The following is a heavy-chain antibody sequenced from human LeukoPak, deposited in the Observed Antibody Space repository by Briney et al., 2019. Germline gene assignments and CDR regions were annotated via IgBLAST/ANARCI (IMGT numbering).Heavy chain of an antibody. CDR2: IYHSGST. CDR1: GGSISSGGYY. J-gene: IGHJ4*02. V-gene: IGHV4-30-2*01. Sequence: SQTLSLTCTVSGGSISSGGYYWSWIRQPPGKGLEWIGYIYHSGSTYYNPSLKSRVTISVDTSKNQFSLKLSSVTAADTAVYYCAREGTDYGDPLDYWGQGTLVTVSS. CDR3: AREGTDYGDPLDY. D-gene: IGHD4-17*01.